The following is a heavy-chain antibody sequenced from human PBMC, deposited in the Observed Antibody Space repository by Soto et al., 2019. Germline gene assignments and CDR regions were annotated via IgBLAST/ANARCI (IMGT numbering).Heavy chain of an antibody. V-gene: IGHV4-30-4*01. D-gene: IGHD5-18*01. CDR2: IYYSGST. CDR3: ASNSYGYTFYYY. J-gene: IGHJ4*02. Sequence: SETLSLTCTVSGGSISSGDYYWSWIRQPPGKGLEWIGYIYYSGSTYYNPSLKSRVTISVDTSKNQFSLKLSSVTAADTAVYYCASNSYGYTFYYYWGQGTLVTVSS. CDR1: GGSISSGDYY.